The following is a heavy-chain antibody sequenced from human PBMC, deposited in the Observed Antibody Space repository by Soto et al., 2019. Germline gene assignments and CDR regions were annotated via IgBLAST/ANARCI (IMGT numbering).Heavy chain of an antibody. Sequence: NPGGSLRLSCAASGFTFSSYSMNWVRQAPGKGLEWVSSISSSSSYIYYADSVKGRFTISRDNAKNSLYLQMNSLRAEDTAVYYCARSYLRWDNGLDPWGQGTVVTVSS. J-gene: IGHJ5*02. D-gene: IGHD4-17*01. V-gene: IGHV3-21*01. CDR3: ARSYLRWDNGLDP. CDR2: ISSSSSYI. CDR1: GFTFSSYS.